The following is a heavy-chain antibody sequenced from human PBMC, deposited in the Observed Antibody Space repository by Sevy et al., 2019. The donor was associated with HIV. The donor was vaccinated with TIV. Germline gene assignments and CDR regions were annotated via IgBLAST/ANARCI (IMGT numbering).Heavy chain of an antibody. V-gene: IGHV1-69*13. J-gene: IGHJ6*02. CDR1: GGTFSSYA. CDR3: ARNYYDSSGSSPGGGNYYYGMDV. CDR2: IIPIFGTE. D-gene: IGHD3-22*01. Sequence: ASVKVSCKASGGTFSSYAISWVRQAPGQGLEWMGGIIPIFGTENYAQKFQGRVTITADESTSTAYMELSSLRPEETAVYYGARNYYDSSGSSPGGGNYYYGMDVWGQGTTVTVSS.